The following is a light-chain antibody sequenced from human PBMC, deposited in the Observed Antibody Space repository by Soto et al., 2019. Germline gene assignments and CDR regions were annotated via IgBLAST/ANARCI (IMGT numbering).Light chain of an antibody. V-gene: IGLV2-23*03. J-gene: IGLJ1*01. Sequence: QSALTQPASVSESPGQSITISCTRTSSDVGSYKFVSWYQHHPGKAPKLMIYEGSKRPSGVSDRFSGSKSGNTASLTISGLQADDEADYYCCSYAGSTNVFGTGTKVTVL. CDR2: EGS. CDR3: CSYAGSTNV. CDR1: SSDVGSYKF.